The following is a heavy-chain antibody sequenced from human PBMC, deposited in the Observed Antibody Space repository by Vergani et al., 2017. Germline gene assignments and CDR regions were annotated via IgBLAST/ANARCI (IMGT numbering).Heavy chain of an antibody. V-gene: IGHV3-48*03. CDR2: ISSSGSTI. CDR1: GFTFSSNE. Sequence: EVQLVDSGGGLVQPGGSLRPSCAAPGFTFSSNEMNWVRQAPGKGLGGVSYISSSGSTIYYADSVKGRFTISRDNDKNSLYLQMNSRRAEDPAVYSCAGEVRYFGWYQRVTYGMDVWGQGTTVTVSS. CDR3: AGEVRYFGWYQRVTYGMDV. J-gene: IGHJ6*02. D-gene: IGHD3-9*01.